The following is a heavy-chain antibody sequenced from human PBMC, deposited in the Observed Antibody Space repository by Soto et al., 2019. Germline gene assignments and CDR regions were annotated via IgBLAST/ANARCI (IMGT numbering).Heavy chain of an antibody. CDR1: PYNLTDFP. Sequence: QVPVVQSGAEVRKPGASVRLSCKVPPYNLTDFPIHWVRQAPGKGLEWMGGSNPEEGEPFFAQKFQGRVTMTEDPSTDTVYMELSSLRSEDTALYYCAIGGRAAEFDYWGQGTLVTVSS. J-gene: IGHJ4*02. CDR3: AIGGRAAEFDY. CDR2: SNPEEGEP. D-gene: IGHD2-15*01. V-gene: IGHV1-24*01.